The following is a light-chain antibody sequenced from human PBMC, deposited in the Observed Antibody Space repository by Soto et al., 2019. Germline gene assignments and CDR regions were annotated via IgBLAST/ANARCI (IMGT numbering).Light chain of an antibody. CDR2: GAS. V-gene: IGKV3-20*01. Sequence: EIVLTQSPGTLSLSPVERATLSCRARQSVDSTYLTWYQQKPGQAPRLLIYGASGRATGVPDRFSGSGSGTDFTLTISRLEPEDFAVYFCQYYDSFRTFGQGTKVDIK. J-gene: IGKJ1*01. CDR1: QSVDSTY. CDR3: QYYDSFRT.